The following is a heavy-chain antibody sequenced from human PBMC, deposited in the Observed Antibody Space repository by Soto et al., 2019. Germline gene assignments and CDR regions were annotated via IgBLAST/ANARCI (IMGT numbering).Heavy chain of an antibody. Sequence: EVQLVESGGGLIQPGGSLRLSCAVSGFSVSNNYMSWVRQAPGKGLQWVSLLYSGGTTYYADSVKGRFTISRDNSKNSLYLQMNSLTVEDTAVYYCARGLGNGDYGDPGDYWGQGTLVTVSS. CDR2: LYSGGTT. V-gene: IGHV3-53*01. CDR3: ARGLGNGDYGDPGDY. D-gene: IGHD4-17*01. J-gene: IGHJ4*02. CDR1: GFSVSNNY.